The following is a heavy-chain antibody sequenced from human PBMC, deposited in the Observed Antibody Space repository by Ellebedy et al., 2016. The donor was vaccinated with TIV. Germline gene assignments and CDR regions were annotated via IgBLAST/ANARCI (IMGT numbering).Heavy chain of an antibody. D-gene: IGHD3-10*01. CDR3: ARPQDVGSGWYGMDV. CDR1: GGTFSSYA. Sequence: SVKVSCKASGGTFSSYAISWVRQAPGQGLEWMGRIIPILGIANYAQKFQGRVTITADKSTSTAYMELSSLRSEDTAVYYCARPQDVGSGWYGMDVWGQGTTVTVSS. CDR2: IIPILGIA. V-gene: IGHV1-69*04. J-gene: IGHJ6*02.